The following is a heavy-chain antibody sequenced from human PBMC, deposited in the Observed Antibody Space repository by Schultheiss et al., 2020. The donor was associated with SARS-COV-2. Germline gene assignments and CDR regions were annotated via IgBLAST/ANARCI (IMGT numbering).Heavy chain of an antibody. CDR3: ASGGLLWFGELFGAFDI. Sequence: ASVKVSCKASGYTFTGYYMHWVRQAPGQGLEWMGWINPNSGGTNYAQKFQGRVTMTRDTSISTAYMELSRLRSDDTAVYYCASGGLLWFGELFGAFDIWGQGTMVTVSS. J-gene: IGHJ3*02. D-gene: IGHD3-10*01. CDR1: GYTFTGYY. CDR2: INPNSGGT. V-gene: IGHV1-2*02.